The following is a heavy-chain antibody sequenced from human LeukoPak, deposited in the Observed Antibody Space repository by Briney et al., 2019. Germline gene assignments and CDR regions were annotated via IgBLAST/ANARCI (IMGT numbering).Heavy chain of an antibody. CDR3: ARSPVPGYSSGWYQVTAFDI. CDR1: GGSISSYY. V-gene: IGHV4-59*01. J-gene: IGHJ3*02. CDR2: IYYSGST. D-gene: IGHD6-19*01. Sequence: SETLSLTCTVSGGSISSYYWSWIRQPPGKGLEWIGYIYYSGSTNYNPSLKSRVTISVDTSENQFSLKLSSVTAADTAVYYCARSPVPGYSSGWYQVTAFDIWGQGTMVTVSS.